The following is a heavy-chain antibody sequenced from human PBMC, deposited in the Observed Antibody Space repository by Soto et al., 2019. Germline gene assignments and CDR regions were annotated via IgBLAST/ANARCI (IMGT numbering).Heavy chain of an antibody. D-gene: IGHD2-2*01. CDR2: ISGSGGST. CDR3: AKESPYIVVVPAAIDY. J-gene: IGHJ4*02. Sequence: GGSLRLSCAASGFTFSSYAMSWVRQAPGKGLEWVSAISGSGGSTYYADSVKGRFTISRDNSKNTLYLQMNSLRAEDTAVYYCAKESPYIVVVPAAIDYWGQGTLVTVSS. V-gene: IGHV3-23*01. CDR1: GFTFSSYA.